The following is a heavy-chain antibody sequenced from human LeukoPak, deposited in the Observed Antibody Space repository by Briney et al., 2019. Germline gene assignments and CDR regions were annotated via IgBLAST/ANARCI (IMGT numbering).Heavy chain of an antibody. CDR1: GFTSISYW. V-gene: IGHV3-7*01. Sequence: GGSLKLSCEASGFTSISYWMSWVRQAPGKGLEWVANIKQDGSEKYYVDSVKGRFTISRDNAKNSLYLQMNSLRAEDTAVYYCAELGITMIGGVWGKGTTVTISS. J-gene: IGHJ6*04. CDR2: IKQDGSEK. CDR3: AELGITMIGGV. D-gene: IGHD3-10*02.